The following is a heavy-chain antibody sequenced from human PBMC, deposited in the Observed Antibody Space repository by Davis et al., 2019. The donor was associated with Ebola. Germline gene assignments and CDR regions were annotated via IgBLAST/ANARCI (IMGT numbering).Heavy chain of an antibody. J-gene: IGHJ6*02. CDR2: INPSSGGT. V-gene: IGHV1-2*04. CDR1: GYTFSDYG. Sequence: AASVKVSCKASGYTFSDYGVHWVRQAPGQGLEWMGWINPSSGGTNYAQKFQGWVTMTRDTSISTAYMDVSRLTSDDTAVYFCAREGSGLSDVTTFNHYGMDVWGQGTTVTVSS. CDR3: AREGSGLSDVTTFNHYGMDV. D-gene: IGHD6-19*01.